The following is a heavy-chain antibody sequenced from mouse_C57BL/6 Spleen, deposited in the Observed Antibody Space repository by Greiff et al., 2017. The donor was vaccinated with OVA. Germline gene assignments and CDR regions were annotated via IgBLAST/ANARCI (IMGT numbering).Heavy chain of an antibody. CDR1: GYTFTSYG. V-gene: IGHV1-81*01. Sequence: QVQLKESGAELARPGASVKLSCKASGYTFTSYGISWVKQRPGQGLEWIGEIYPRSGNTYYNEKFKGKATLTADKSSSTAYMELRSLTSEDSAVYFCARRGIYYDYDVLYFDVWGTGTTVTVSS. D-gene: IGHD2-4*01. CDR2: IYPRSGNT. J-gene: IGHJ1*03. CDR3: ARRGIYYDYDVLYFDV.